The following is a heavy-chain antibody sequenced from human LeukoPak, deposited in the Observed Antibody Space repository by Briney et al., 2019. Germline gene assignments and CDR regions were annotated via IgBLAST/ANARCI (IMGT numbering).Heavy chain of an antibody. J-gene: IGHJ5*02. CDR1: GFIFRNYA. V-gene: IGHV3-33*01. CDR2: IWSDGTRE. CDR3: ARGVAENGNPNYFDP. D-gene: IGHD4/OR15-4a*01. Sequence: PGGSLRLSCAASGFIFRNYAMHWVRQAPGTGLEWVAVIWSDGTREYYIDSVKGRFTISRDNSKNTLYLQINNLRAEDTAVYSCARGVAENGNPNYFDPWGRGTLVTVSS.